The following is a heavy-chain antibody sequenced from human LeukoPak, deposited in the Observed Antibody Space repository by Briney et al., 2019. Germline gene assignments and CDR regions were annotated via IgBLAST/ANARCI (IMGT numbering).Heavy chain of an antibody. Sequence: SETLSLTCTVSGGSISSYYWSWIRQPPGKGLEWIGYIYYGGSTNYNPSLKSRVTISVDTSKNQFSLKLSSVTAADTAVYYCARHGSEYPTPLTSFDYWGQGTLVTVSS. CDR1: GGSISSYY. D-gene: IGHD1-26*01. J-gene: IGHJ4*02. V-gene: IGHV4-59*08. CDR3: ARHGSEYPTPLTSFDY. CDR2: IYYGGST.